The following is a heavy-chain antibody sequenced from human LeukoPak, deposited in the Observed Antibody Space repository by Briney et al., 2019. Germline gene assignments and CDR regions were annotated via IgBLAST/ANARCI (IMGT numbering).Heavy chain of an antibody. CDR1: GGSISSSSYY. CDR3: ARGRGLAPRFDY. V-gene: IGHV4-39*07. CDR2: IYYSGST. J-gene: IGHJ4*02. Sequence: SETLSLTCTVSGGSISSSSYYWGWIRQPPGKGLEWIGSIYYSGSTYYNPSLKSRVTISVDTSKNQSSLKLSSVTAADTAVYYCARGRGLAPRFDYWGQGTLVTVSS.